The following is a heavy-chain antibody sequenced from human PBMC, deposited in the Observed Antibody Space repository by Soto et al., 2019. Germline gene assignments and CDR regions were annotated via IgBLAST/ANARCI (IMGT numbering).Heavy chain of an antibody. CDR2: IWYDGSNK. V-gene: IGHV3-33*01. J-gene: IGHJ4*02. D-gene: IGHD3-3*01. CDR1: GFTFSSYG. CDR3: ARDTNDFWSGYPDY. Sequence: QVQLVESGGGVVQPGRSLRLSCAASGFTFSSYGMHWVRQAPGKGLEWVAVIWYDGSNKYYADSVKGRFTISRDNSKNTLYLQMNSLRAEDTAVYYFARDTNDFWSGYPDYWGQGTLVTVSS.